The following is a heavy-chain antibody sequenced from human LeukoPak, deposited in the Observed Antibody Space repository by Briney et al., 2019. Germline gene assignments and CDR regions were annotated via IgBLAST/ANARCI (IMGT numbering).Heavy chain of an antibody. CDR2: IYYSGST. CDR3: ARRQIHYNLWSGFDWYFDL. D-gene: IGHD3-3*01. CDR1: GGSISSSSYY. V-gene: IGHV4-39*07. J-gene: IGHJ2*01. Sequence: SETLSLTCTVSGGSISSSSYYWGWIRQPPGKGLEWIGSIYYSGSTYYNPSLKSRVTISVDTSKNQFSLKLSSVTAADTAVYYCARRQIHYNLWSGFDWYFDLWGRGTLVSVSS.